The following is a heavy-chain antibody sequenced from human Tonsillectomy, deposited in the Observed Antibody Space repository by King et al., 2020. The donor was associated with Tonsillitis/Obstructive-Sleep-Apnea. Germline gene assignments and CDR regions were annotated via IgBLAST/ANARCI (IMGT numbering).Heavy chain of an antibody. CDR2: LYYSGST. D-gene: IGHD3-10*01. V-gene: IGHV4-59*01. Sequence: VQLQESGPGLVKPSETLSLTCTVSGGPLSSYHWSWIRQPPGKGLEWVGYLYYSGSTNYNPSLQSRVTISRDTSKNQFSLKLNTVTAADTAGYYCARVGPGGYTFGLDYWGQGTLVTVSS. J-gene: IGHJ4*02. CDR1: GGPLSSYH. CDR3: ARVGPGGYTFGLDY.